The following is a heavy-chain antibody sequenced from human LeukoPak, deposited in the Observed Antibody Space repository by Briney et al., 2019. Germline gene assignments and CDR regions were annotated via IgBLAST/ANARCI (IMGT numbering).Heavy chain of an antibody. CDR3: VSDRSDGGYAESNGYPTFDL. V-gene: IGHV1-18*01. J-gene: IGHJ2*01. CDR1: GYTFTSYG. CDR2: ISAYNGNT. Sequence: ASVKVSCKASGYTFTSYGIGWVRQAPGQGLEWMGWISAYNGNTNYAQKLQGRVTMTTDTSTSTAYMELINLRSDDTAVYYCVSDRSDGGYAESNGYPTFDLWGRGTLVTVSS. D-gene: IGHD5-24*01.